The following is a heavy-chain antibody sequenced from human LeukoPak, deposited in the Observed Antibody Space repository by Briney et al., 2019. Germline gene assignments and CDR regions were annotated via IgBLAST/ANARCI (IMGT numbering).Heavy chain of an antibody. CDR2: INPNSGGT. J-gene: IGHJ4*02. Sequence: GASVKVSCKASGYTFTDYYIHWVRQAPGQGLEWVGRINPNSGGTNYAQKFQGRVTMTRDTSISTAYMELSRLRSDDKAVYYCARDFERPDYWGQGTLVTVSS. V-gene: IGHV1-2*06. CDR3: ARDFERPDY. CDR1: GYTFTDYY.